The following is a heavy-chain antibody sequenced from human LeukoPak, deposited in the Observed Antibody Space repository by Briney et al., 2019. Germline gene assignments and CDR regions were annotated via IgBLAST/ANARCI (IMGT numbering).Heavy chain of an antibody. J-gene: IGHJ4*02. Sequence: PGGSLRLSCAASGFTFSSYGMHWVRQAPGKGLEWVAFIRYDGSNKYYADSVKGRFTISRDNSKNTLYLQMNSLRAEDTAVYYCAKDYRCTNGVCSYYFDYWGQGTLVTVSS. CDR3: AKDYRCTNGVCSYYFDY. V-gene: IGHV3-30*02. CDR2: IRYDGSNK. CDR1: GFTFSSYG. D-gene: IGHD2-8*01.